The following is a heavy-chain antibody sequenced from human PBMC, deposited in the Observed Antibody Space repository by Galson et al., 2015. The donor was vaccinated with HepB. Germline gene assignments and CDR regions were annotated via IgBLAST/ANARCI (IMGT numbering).Heavy chain of an antibody. CDR1: GFTLSTFA. J-gene: IGHJ4*02. V-gene: IGHV3-23*05. Sequence: SLRLSCAASGFTLSTFAMGWGRQAPGKGLEWVSTLHNDGVTTHIADSVRGRFTISRDNSKNTLFLQMNSLGVEDTALYYCAKFRGMDIGEYHFDHWGQGTLVTVSS. CDR3: AKFRGMDIGEYHFDH. CDR2: LHNDGVTT. D-gene: IGHD2-2*03.